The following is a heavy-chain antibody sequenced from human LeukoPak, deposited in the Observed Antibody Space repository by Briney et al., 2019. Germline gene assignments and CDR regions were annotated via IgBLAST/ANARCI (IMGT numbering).Heavy chain of an antibody. CDR2: ISGSGGST. CDR3: AKDSARSSGWLIYYYYGMDV. D-gene: IGHD6-19*01. CDR1: GFTFSSYA. J-gene: IGHJ6*02. V-gene: IGHV3-23*01. Sequence: GGSLRLSCAASGFTFSSYAMSWVRQAPGKGLEWVSAISGSGGSTYYADSVKGRFTISRDNSKNTLYLQMNSLRAEDTAVYYCAKDSARSSGWLIYYYYGMDVWGQGTTVTVSS.